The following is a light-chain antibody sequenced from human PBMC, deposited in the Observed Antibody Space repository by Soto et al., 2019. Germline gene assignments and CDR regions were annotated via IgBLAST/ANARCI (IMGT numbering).Light chain of an antibody. CDR1: NSDVGRYNS. CDR2: AVR. J-gene: IGLJ3*02. Sequence: QSALTQPHSVSGSHGQSVTISCTGTNSDVGRYNSVSWYQQLPGKAPKIIISAVRQRPSGVPDRFSGSKSGNTASLTISGLQADDEADYFCFSYTANDNWVFGGGTKVTVL. CDR3: FSYTANDNWV. V-gene: IGLV2-11*01.